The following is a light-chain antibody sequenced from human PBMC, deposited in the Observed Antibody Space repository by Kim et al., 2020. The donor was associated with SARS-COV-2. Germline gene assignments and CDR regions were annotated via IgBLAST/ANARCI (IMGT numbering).Light chain of an antibody. V-gene: IGKV3-11*01. J-gene: IGKJ4*01. Sequence: EIVLTQSPATLSLSPGERATLSCRASQSVSSYLAWYQQKPGQAPRLLIYDASNRATGIPARFSGSGSGTDFTLTISSLEPEDFAVYYCQQRSNWPLTFGGGTKLE. CDR1: QSVSSY. CDR3: QQRSNWPLT. CDR2: DAS.